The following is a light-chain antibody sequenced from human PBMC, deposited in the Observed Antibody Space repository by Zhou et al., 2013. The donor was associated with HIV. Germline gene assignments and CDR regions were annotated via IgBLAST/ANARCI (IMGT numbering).Light chain of an antibody. Sequence: EIVLTQSPGTLSLSPGDRATLSCRASQSISNFLAWYQQRPGQTPRLLIYAASNRATGIPARFSGSGSGTDFTLTISSLEPEDFAVYYCQQRSDWPPAYIFGQGTKLEI. CDR1: QSISNF. CDR2: AAS. CDR3: QQRSDWPPAYI. J-gene: IGKJ2*01. V-gene: IGKV3-11*01.